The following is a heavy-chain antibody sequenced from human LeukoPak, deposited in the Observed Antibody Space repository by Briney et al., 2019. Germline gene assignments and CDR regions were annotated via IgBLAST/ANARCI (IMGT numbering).Heavy chain of an antibody. Sequence: GASLKISCKGSGSSFTSYWIGWVRPLPGKGLEWMGIIYPGDSDTRYSPSFQGQVTISADQSIRTAYLQWSSLKASDTAMYYCARHRPDSSGYLWNYFDYWGQGTLVTVSS. D-gene: IGHD3-22*01. CDR1: GSSFTSYW. CDR3: ARHRPDSSGYLWNYFDY. J-gene: IGHJ4*02. CDR2: IYPGDSDT. V-gene: IGHV5-51*01.